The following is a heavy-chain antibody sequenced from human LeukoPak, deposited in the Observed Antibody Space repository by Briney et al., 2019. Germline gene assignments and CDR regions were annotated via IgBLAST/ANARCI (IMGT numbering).Heavy chain of an antibody. Sequence: GGSLRLSCAASGFTFSSYWMSWVRQAPGKGLEWVANIKQAGSENYYVDSVKGRFTISRDNAKNSLYLQMNSLRAEDTAVCYCARGKTTVTPGYFDYWGQGTLVTVSS. CDR3: ARGKTTVTPGYFDY. V-gene: IGHV3-7*01. CDR2: IKQAGSEN. J-gene: IGHJ4*02. CDR1: GFTFSSYW. D-gene: IGHD4-11*01.